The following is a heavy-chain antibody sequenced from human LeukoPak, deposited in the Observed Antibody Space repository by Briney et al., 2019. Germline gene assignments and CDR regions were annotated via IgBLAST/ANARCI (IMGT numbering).Heavy chain of an antibody. Sequence: ASVKVSCKASGYTFTSHYMHWVPQAPGKGLEWMGIVNPSGGRTSYAQMFQGRVNMTRDTSTSTVYMEVRSLRSEDTAVYCCARVMYGGNSGLDYWGQGTLVTVSS. J-gene: IGHJ4*02. CDR3: ARVMYGGNSGLDY. V-gene: IGHV1-46*01. D-gene: IGHD4-23*01. CDR2: VNPSGGRT. CDR1: GYTFTSHY.